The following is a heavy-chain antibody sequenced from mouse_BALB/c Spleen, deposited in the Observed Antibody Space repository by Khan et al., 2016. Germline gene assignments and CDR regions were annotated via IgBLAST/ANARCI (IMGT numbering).Heavy chain of an antibody. CDR1: GYSITSGYS. D-gene: IGHD1-1*01. CDR2: IHYSGST. J-gene: IGHJ2*01. Sequence: EVKLEESGPDLVKPSQSLSLTCTVTGYSITSGYSWHWIRQFPGNNLEWMGYIHYSGSTHYNPSLKSRISITRAPSKNQFFLPLNSVTTEDTATYDCASSRYYSSKDYWGQGTTLTVSS. V-gene: IGHV3-1*02. CDR3: ASSRYYSSKDY.